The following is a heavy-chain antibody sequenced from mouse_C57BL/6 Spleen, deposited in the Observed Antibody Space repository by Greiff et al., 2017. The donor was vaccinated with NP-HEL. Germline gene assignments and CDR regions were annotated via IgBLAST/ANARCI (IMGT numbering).Heavy chain of an antibody. D-gene: IGHD2-4*01. J-gene: IGHJ4*01. V-gene: IGHV1-5*01. CDR1: GYTFTSYW. Sequence: VQLQQSGTVLARPGASVKMSCKTSGYTFTSYWMHWVKQRPGQGLEWIGAIYPGNGDTSYNQKFKGKAKLTAVTSASTAYMDLSSLTTEDSAVYYCAPIYCDNDDAMDYWGQGTSVTVSS. CDR3: APIYCDNDDAMDY. CDR2: IYPGNGDT.